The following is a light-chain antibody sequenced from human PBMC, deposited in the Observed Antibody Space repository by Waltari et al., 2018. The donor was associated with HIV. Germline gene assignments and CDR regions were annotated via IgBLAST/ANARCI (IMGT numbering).Light chain of an antibody. CDR1: QSVLYSSNNKNY. CDR3: QQYYSTPPYS. J-gene: IGKJ2*03. V-gene: IGKV4-1*01. Sequence: DIVMTQSPDSLAVSLGERATINCKSSQSVLYSSNNKNYLAWYQQIPGQPPKLLIYWASTRESGVPDRFSGSGSGTDFTLTISSLQAEDVAVYYCQQYYSTPPYSFGQGTKLEIK. CDR2: WAS.